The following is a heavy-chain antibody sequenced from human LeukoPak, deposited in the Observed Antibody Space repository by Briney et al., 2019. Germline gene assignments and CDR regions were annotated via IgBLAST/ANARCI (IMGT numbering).Heavy chain of an antibody. CDR2: IYPGDSDT. Sequence: GESLKISCKASGYSFSDYWIGWVRQMPGKGLEWMGIIYPGDSDTRYSPSFQGQVTISADKSISTAYLQWSSLKASDTAMYYCARIRPHDAFDIWGQGTMVTVSS. V-gene: IGHV5-51*01. CDR1: GYSFSDYW. J-gene: IGHJ3*02. CDR3: ARIRPHDAFDI.